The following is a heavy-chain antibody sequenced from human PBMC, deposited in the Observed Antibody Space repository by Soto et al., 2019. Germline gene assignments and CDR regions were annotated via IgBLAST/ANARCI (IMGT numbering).Heavy chain of an antibody. Sequence: PGGSLRLSCAASGFTFDDYAMHWVRQAPGKGLEWVSGISWNSGSIGYADSVKGRFTISRDNAKNSLYLQMNSLRAEDTALYYFAKGPLTILPAAITAYFDYWGQGTLVTVSS. CDR3: AKGPLTILPAAITAYFDY. CDR1: GFTFDDYA. CDR2: ISWNSGSI. D-gene: IGHD2-2*01. J-gene: IGHJ4*02. V-gene: IGHV3-9*01.